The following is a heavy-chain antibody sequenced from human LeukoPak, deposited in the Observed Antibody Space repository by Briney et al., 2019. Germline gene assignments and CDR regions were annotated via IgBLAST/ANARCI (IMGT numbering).Heavy chain of an antibody. Sequence: GGSLRLSCAASGFTFSTYAMSWVRQAPGKGLEWVLAISAGGDSTYYPDSVKGRFTISRDNSKNTLYLQMNSLRAEDTALYYCAKGRNYGDYEHWGQGTLVTVSS. CDR1: GFTFSTYA. V-gene: IGHV3-23*01. D-gene: IGHD4-17*01. J-gene: IGHJ1*01. CDR2: ISAGGDST. CDR3: AKGRNYGDYEH.